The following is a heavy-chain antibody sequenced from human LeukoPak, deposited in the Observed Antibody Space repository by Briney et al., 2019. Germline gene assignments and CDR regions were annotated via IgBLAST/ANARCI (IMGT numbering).Heavy chain of an antibody. CDR1: GFTVSTYY. D-gene: IGHD2-2*01. CDR3: ARGLGYCTSTTCLLPFDY. V-gene: IGHV3-53*01. CDR2: IYSGGST. Sequence: PGGSLRLSCAASGFTVSTYYMTWVRQAPGNGLECVSVIYSGGSTYYADSVKGRFTVSRDNSKNTLYLQMNSLRAEDTAMYYCARGLGYCTSTTCLLPFDYWGKGTLVTVSS. J-gene: IGHJ4*02.